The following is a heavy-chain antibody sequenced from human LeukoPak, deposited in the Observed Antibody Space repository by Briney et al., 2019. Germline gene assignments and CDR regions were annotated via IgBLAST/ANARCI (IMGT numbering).Heavy chain of an antibody. CDR3: ARDQDYSNYVLFDY. D-gene: IGHD4-11*01. Sequence: PGGSLRLSCAASGFTFSDYSMNWVRQAPGKGLEWVSSIRSSSSYIYYADSVKGRFSISRDNAKNSLYLQMNSLRAEDTAVYYCARDQDYSNYVLFDYWGQGPLVTVSS. J-gene: IGHJ4*02. CDR2: IRSSSSYI. V-gene: IGHV3-21*01. CDR1: GFTFSDYS.